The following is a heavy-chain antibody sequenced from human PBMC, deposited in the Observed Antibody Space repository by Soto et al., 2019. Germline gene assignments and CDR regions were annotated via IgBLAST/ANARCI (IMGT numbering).Heavy chain of an antibody. Sequence: GGSLRLSCAASGFTFSSYWMHWVRQAPGKGLVWVSRINSDGSSTSYADSVKGRFTISRDNAKNTLYLQMNSLRAEDTAVYYCAGQYGGLPLDYWGQGTLVTVPS. CDR1: GFTFSSYW. CDR2: INSDGSST. J-gene: IGHJ4*02. D-gene: IGHD4-17*01. V-gene: IGHV3-74*01. CDR3: AGQYGGLPLDY.